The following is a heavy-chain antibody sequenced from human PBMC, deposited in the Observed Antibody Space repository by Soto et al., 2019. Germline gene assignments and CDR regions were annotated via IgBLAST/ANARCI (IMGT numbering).Heavy chain of an antibody. J-gene: IGHJ4*02. D-gene: IGHD2-8*01. CDR3: VRMVHDYFDS. V-gene: IGHV3-30*03. Sequence: PVGTLRLSCAASGFTFSSYGMHWVRQAPGKGLEGVAGISYEGSNKYYADSVKGRFTSSRDNSKNGLDLQMNNLRAEDTAGYYCVRMVHDYFDSWGQRTLAPVSS. CDR2: ISYEGSNK. CDR1: GFTFSSYG.